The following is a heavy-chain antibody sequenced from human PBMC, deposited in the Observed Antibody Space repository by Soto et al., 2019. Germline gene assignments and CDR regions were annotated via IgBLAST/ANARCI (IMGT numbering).Heavy chain of an antibody. J-gene: IGHJ3*02. V-gene: IGHV1-18*01. CDR3: ARAWYYDYIWGSYPDAFDI. CDR1: GYTFTSYG. D-gene: IGHD3-16*02. CDR2: ISAYNGNT. Sequence: ASVKVSCKGSGYTFTSYGISWVRQAPGQGLEWMGWISAYNGNTNYAQKLQGRVTMTTDTSTSTAYMELRSLRSDDTAVYYCARAWYYDYIWGSYPDAFDIWGQGTMVTVSS.